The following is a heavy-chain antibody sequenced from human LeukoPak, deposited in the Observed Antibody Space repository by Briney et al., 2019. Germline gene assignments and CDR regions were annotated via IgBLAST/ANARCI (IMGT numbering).Heavy chain of an antibody. Sequence: SETLSLTCTVSGGSISRGGYHWSWIRQQPGKGLEWIGYIYYSGITYYNPSLKSRVTISVDTSKNQFSLKLSSVTAADTAVYYCARTIRAPAHFDYWGQGTLVTVSS. J-gene: IGHJ4*02. CDR2: IYYSGIT. CDR3: ARTIRAPAHFDY. D-gene: IGHD5-24*01. V-gene: IGHV4-31*03. CDR1: GGSISRGGYH.